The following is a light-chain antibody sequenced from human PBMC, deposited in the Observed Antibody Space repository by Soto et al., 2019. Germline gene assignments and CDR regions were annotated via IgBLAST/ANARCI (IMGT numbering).Light chain of an antibody. V-gene: IGKV1-39*01. Sequence: DIQVTQSPSSLSASVGDRDTITCRASQSIGRHLTWYQQKPGKAPKLLIYDAFTLQSGVPSRFSGSGSGTDFTRTIGSLQPEDFASYYCQQSYSPPFPFGPGTKVDVK. CDR2: DAF. CDR3: QQSYSPPFP. J-gene: IGKJ3*01. CDR1: QSIGRH.